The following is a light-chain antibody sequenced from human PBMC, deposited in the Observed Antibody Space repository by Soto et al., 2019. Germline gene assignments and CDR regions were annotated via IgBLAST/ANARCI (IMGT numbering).Light chain of an antibody. J-gene: IGKJ5*01. Sequence: EIVLTQTPGTLSLSPGERATLSCRASQSVSSSYLAWYQQKPGQAPRLLIYGASSRATGIPDRFSGSGSGTDFTLTISRLEPEDFAVYYCQQHGGSPITFGQGTRLDIK. CDR3: QQHGGSPIT. CDR2: GAS. V-gene: IGKV3-20*01. CDR1: QSVSSSY.